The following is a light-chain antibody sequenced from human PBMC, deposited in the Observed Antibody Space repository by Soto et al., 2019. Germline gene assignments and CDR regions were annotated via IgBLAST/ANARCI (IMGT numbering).Light chain of an antibody. Sequence: IQMTQSPSSLSASVGDRVTMTCRASQSIGSYVNWYQEKPGEAPKVLIFAASSLQSGVPSRFSGRGSGTDFTLTISSLQPEDFATYYCQQSYSTAWTFGQGIKVDIK. CDR2: AAS. V-gene: IGKV1-39*01. J-gene: IGKJ1*01. CDR3: QQSYSTAWT. CDR1: QSIGSY.